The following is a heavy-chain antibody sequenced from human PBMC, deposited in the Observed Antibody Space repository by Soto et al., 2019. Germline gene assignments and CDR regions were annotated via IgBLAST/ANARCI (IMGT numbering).Heavy chain of an antibody. D-gene: IGHD3-10*01. CDR1: AYTFTRYG. CDR3: ATGMWLGTLDP. CDR2: ISAYNGDA. Sequence: QVQLVQSGAEVKKPGAPVKVSCKASAYTFTRYGFVWVRQAPGQGLEYMGWISAYNGDAKYAQDFQGRVTMTIDTTTKTGYMELASLTSDDTAVYYCATGMWLGTLDPWGQGTLVTVSS. J-gene: IGHJ5*02. V-gene: IGHV1-18*01.